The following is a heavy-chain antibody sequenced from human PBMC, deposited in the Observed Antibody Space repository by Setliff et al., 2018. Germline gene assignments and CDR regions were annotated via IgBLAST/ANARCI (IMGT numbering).Heavy chain of an antibody. J-gene: IGHJ6*02. CDR2: IYHSGST. CDR3: ARGKVLYDYVWGSYRYEDYYYGMDV. D-gene: IGHD3-16*02. CDR1: VVSFKSHY. Sequence: PSETLSLTCSVSVVSFKSHYWSWVRQPPGKGLEWIGEIYHSGSTNYNPSLKSRVTISVDTSKNQFSLKLSSVTAADTAVYYCARGKVLYDYVWGSYRYEDYYYGMDVWGQGTTVTVSS. V-gene: IGHV4-34*01.